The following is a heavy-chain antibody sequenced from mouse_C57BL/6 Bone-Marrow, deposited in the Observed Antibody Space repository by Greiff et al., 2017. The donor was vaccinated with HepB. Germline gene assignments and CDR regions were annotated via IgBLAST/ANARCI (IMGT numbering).Heavy chain of an antibody. Sequence: VKLMESGAELAKPGASVKLSCKASGYTFTSYWMHWVKQRPGQGLEWIGYINPSSGYTKYNQKFKDKATLTADKSSSTAYMQLSSLTYEDSAVYYCASLTTVVAKGFAYWGQGTLVTVSA. CDR3: ASLTTVVAKGFAY. D-gene: IGHD1-1*01. V-gene: IGHV1-7*01. CDR2: INPSSGYT. J-gene: IGHJ3*01. CDR1: GYTFTSYW.